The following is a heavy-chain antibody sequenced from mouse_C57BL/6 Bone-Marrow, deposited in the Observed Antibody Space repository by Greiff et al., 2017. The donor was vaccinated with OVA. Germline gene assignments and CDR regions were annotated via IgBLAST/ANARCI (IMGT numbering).Heavy chain of an antibody. CDR2: ISSGSSTI. CDR3: ARPELLQFYYFDC. Sequence: EVQVVESGGGLVKPGGSLKLSCAASGFTFSDYGMHWVRQAPEKGLEWVAYISSGSSTIYYADTVKGRFTISRDNAKNTLFLQMTSLRSEDTAMYYCARPELLQFYYFDCWGQGTTLTVSS. D-gene: IGHD2-12*01. CDR1: GFTFSDYG. J-gene: IGHJ2*01. V-gene: IGHV5-17*01.